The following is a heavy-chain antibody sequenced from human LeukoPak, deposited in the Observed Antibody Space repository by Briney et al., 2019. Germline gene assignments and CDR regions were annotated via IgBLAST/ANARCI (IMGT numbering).Heavy chain of an antibody. D-gene: IGHD3-16*01. CDR2: FDPEDGET. Sequence: ASVKVSCKVSGYTLTELSMHWVRQAPGKGLEWMGGFDPEDGETIYAQKFQGRVTMTEDTSTDTAYMELSSLRSEDTAVYYCATGPPLGAYYYYGMDVWGQGTTLTVSS. CDR1: GYTLTELS. V-gene: IGHV1-24*01. J-gene: IGHJ6*02. CDR3: ATGPPLGAYYYYGMDV.